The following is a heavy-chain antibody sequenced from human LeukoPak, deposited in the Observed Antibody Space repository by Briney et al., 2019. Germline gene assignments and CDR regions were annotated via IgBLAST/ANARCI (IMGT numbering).Heavy chain of an antibody. J-gene: IGHJ4*02. CDR3: AKGLRYFDWLPNRAE. Sequence: GGSLRLSCAASGFTFSSYAMSWVRQAPGKGLEWVSAISGSGGSTYYADSVKGRFTISRDNSKNTLYLQMNSLRAEDTAVYYCAKGLRYFDWLPNRAEGGQGTLVTVSS. CDR2: ISGSGGST. V-gene: IGHV3-23*01. D-gene: IGHD3-9*01. CDR1: GFTFSSYA.